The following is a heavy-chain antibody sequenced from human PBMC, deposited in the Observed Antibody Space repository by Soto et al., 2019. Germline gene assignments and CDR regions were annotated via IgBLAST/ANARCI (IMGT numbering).Heavy chain of an antibody. CDR2: IKSETDGGTI. D-gene: IGHD6-19*01. CDR3: TPLALKDNSDWYPLSD. Sequence: EVQLVESGGGLVKPGGSLRLSCAGSGFTFSNVWMNWVRQAPGKGLEWVGRIKSETDGGTIDYAAPVKGRFTISRDDSNNTLYLQMNSPKTEDTATYYCTPLALKDNSDWYPLSDWGQGTRVTVSP. CDR1: GFTFSNVW. V-gene: IGHV3-15*07. J-gene: IGHJ4*02.